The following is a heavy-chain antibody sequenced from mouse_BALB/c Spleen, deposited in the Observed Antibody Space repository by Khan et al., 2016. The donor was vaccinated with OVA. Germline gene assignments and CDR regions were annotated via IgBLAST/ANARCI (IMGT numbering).Heavy chain of an antibody. Sequence: EVQLQESGPGLVKPSQSLSLTCTVTGYSITTDYAWNWIRQFPGKKLEWMGFISYSGNTKYNPSLKSRISITRDTSKNQFFLQLKSVTTEDTARYYSARFFGWALDYWGQGTTLTVSS. J-gene: IGHJ2*01. CDR1: GYSITTDYA. CDR2: ISYSGNT. CDR3: ARFFGWALDY. D-gene: IGHD1-1*02. V-gene: IGHV3-2*02.